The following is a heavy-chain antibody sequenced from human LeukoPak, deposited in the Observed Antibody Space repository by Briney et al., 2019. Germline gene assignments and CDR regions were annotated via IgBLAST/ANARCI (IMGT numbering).Heavy chain of an antibody. D-gene: IGHD1-26*01. CDR1: GFTFDDYA. V-gene: IGHV3-43*02. CDR2: INENGDIA. Sequence: TGGSLRFSCAASGFTFDDYAMHWVRQGPGKSLEWVSLINENGDIAYYGDSVRGRFTVSRDNAKNSLYLQMNSLTTEDTALYYCAKARWEPNFDYWGQGTLVTVSS. CDR3: AKARWEPNFDY. J-gene: IGHJ4*02.